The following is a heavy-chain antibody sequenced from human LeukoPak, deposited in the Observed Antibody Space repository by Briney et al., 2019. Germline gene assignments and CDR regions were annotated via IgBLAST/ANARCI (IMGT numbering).Heavy chain of an antibody. CDR1: GDSVSSYSAA. CDR2: TFYRSKWYN. J-gene: IGHJ4*02. Sequence: SQTLSLTCAISGDSVSSYSAAWNWIRRSPSRGLEWLGRTFYRSKWYNDYALSVKSRITVNPDTSKNQFSLQLNSVTPEDTAVYFCARGNYDFNYWGQGTLVTVSS. D-gene: IGHD3-16*01. CDR3: ARGNYDFNY. V-gene: IGHV6-1*01.